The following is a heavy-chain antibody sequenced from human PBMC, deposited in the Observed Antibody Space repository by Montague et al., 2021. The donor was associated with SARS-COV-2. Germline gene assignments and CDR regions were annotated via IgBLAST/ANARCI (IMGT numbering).Heavy chain of an antibody. CDR2: ISYDGSNK. D-gene: IGHD6-19*01. J-gene: IGHJ4*02. V-gene: IGHV3-30*04. CDR1: GFSFSEYA. CDR3: ASMLSGWYASDY. Sequence: SLRLSCAASGFSFSEYATHWVRQAPGKGLEWVAVISYDGSNKYYADSVKGRFTISRDNSKNTLYLQMNSLRAEDTAVYYCASMLSGWYASDYWGQGTLVTVSS.